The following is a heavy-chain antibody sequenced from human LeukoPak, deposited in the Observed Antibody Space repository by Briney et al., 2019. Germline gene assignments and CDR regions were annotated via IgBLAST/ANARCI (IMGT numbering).Heavy chain of an antibody. D-gene: IGHD1-1*01. J-gene: IGHJ4*02. CDR2: TRNKANSYTT. CDR3: AKLVTTGTEDTDY. Sequence: GGSLRLSCAASGFTFSDHYMDWVRQAPGKGLEWVGRTRNKANSYTTEYAASVKGRFTISRDDSKNSLYLQMNSLKTEDTAVYYCAKLVTTGTEDTDYWGQGTLVTVSS. CDR1: GFTFSDHY. V-gene: IGHV3-72*01.